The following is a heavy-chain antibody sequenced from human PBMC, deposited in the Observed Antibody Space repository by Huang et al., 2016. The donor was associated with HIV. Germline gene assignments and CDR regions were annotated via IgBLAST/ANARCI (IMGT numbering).Heavy chain of an antibody. V-gene: IGHV2-5*01. J-gene: IGHJ4*02. D-gene: IGHD1-7*01. CDR3: ALRWKLRPLEY. Sequence: QITLKESGPTLVKPTQTLTLTCSFSGFSFSTSGVGVGWVRQPPGKALEWLALIYWNENERYSPSLRDRLTIIKDTSKNQVLLTMTNVDPVDTATYDCALRWKLRPLEYWGQGTLVTVSS. CDR2: IYWNENE. CDR1: GFSFSTSGVG.